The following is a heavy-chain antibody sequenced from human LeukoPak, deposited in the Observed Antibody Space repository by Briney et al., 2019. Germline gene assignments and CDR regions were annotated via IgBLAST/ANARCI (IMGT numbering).Heavy chain of an antibody. CDR3: ARGLGDYYDSTGNYGTYFDY. V-gene: IGHV4-4*07. J-gene: IGHJ4*02. CDR1: GGSISSYY. Sequence: SETLSLTCTVSGGSISSYYWSWIRQPAGKGLEWIGRIYTSGSTNYNPSLKSRVTMSVDTSKNQFSLKLSSVTAADTAVYYCARGLGDYYDSTGNYGTYFDYWGQGTLVTVSS. D-gene: IGHD3-22*01. CDR2: IYTSGST.